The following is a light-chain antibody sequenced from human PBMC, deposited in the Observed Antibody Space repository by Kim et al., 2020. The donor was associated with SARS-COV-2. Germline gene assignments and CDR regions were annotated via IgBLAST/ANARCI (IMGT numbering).Light chain of an antibody. V-gene: IGKV3-20*01. CDR1: QSVRSNF. Sequence: EIVLTQSPGTLSLSPGERATLSCRTSQSVRSNFLAWYQQKPGQAPRLLIYGASNRATGIPDRFSGSGSGTDFTLSISRLEPEDFAVYYCQHYNDPFTFGPGTKVDIK. CDR2: GAS. J-gene: IGKJ3*01. CDR3: QHYNDPFT.